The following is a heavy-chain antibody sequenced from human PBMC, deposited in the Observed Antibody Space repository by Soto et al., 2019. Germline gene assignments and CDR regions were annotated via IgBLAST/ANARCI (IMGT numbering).Heavy chain of an antibody. CDR1: GDSVFSKNAA. J-gene: IGHJ4*02. CDR3: AGELDIHHGLGY. Sequence: SQTLSLTCAISGDSVFSKNAAWNWIRQSPSRGLEWLGRTYYRSKWYNDYALSVRSRITINPDTSKNQFSLQLNSVTPDDTAVYYCAGELDIHHGLGYWGPGTSVTAPQ. V-gene: IGHV6-1*01. D-gene: IGHD3-3*02. CDR2: TYYRSKWYN.